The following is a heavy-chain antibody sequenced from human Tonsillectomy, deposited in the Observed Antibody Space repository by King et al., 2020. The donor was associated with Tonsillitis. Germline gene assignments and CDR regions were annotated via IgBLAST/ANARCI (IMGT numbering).Heavy chain of an antibody. Sequence: VQLVESGGGVVQPGRSLRVSCAASGFTFSSSALHWVRQAPGKGLEWVAIISYDGNIKYYADSVKGRFTISRDNSKNTLYLQMNSLRAEDTAVYYCARDPGSSWSAGLYYFDYWGQGTLVTVSS. J-gene: IGHJ4*02. CDR3: ARDPGSSWSAGLYYFDY. CDR2: ISYDGNIK. D-gene: IGHD6-13*01. V-gene: IGHV3-30*01. CDR1: GFTFSSSA.